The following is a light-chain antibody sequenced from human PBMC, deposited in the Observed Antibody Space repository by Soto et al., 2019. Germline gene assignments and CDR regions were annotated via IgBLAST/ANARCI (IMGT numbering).Light chain of an antibody. CDR2: KAS. Sequence: DIQMTQSPSTLSASVGDRVTITCRASQSISSWLAWYQQKPGKAPKLLIYKASSLESGVPSRFSGSGSGTEITLTNSSLQPDDFATYYCQQYNSYSWTFGQGTKVEIK. CDR3: QQYNSYSWT. J-gene: IGKJ1*01. CDR1: QSISSW. V-gene: IGKV1-5*03.